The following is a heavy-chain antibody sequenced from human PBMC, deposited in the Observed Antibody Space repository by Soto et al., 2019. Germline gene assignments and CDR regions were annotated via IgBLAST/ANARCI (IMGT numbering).Heavy chain of an antibody. CDR2: IYYSGST. V-gene: IGHV4-30-4*01. Sequence: LCGGSISSGDYYWSWIRQPPGKGLEWIGYIYYSGSTYYNPSLKSRVTISVDTSKNQFSLKLSSVTAADTAVYYCARGYSGYDHWGQGTLVTVSS. CDR3: ARGYSGYDH. J-gene: IGHJ5*02. CDR1: GGSISSGDYY. D-gene: IGHD5-12*01.